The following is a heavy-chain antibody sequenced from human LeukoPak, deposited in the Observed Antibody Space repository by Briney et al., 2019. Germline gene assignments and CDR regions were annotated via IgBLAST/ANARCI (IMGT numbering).Heavy chain of an antibody. V-gene: IGHV3-30*03. J-gene: IGHJ4*02. CDR3: AREGGRVGVPLDY. CDR2: ISYDGSNK. Sequence: PGGSLRLSCAASGFTFSSYGMHWVRQAPGKGLEWVALISYDGSNKYYGDSVKGRFTISRDNSKNTLSLQMNSLRADDTAMYYCAREGGRVGVPLDYWGQGILVTVSS. CDR1: GFTFSSYG. D-gene: IGHD1-26*01.